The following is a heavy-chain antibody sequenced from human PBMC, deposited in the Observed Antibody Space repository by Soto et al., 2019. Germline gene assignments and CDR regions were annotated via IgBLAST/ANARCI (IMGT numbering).Heavy chain of an antibody. V-gene: IGHV4-34*01. J-gene: IGHJ6*02. CDR2: INHSGST. Sequence: SETLSLTCAVYGGSFSGYYWSWIRQPPGKGLEWIGEINHSGSTNYNPSLKSRVTISVDTSKNQFSLKLSSVTAADTAVYYGAGRVPRRVGELFLGSRNTYGMDVWGQVTTVTVSS. CDR1: GGSFSGYY. D-gene: IGHD3-10*01. CDR3: AGRVPRRVGELFLGSRNTYGMDV.